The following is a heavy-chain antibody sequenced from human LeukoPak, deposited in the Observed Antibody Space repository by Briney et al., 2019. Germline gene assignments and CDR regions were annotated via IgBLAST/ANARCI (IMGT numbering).Heavy chain of an antibody. V-gene: IGHV1-69*13. CDR1: GGIFSSYA. J-gene: IGHJ6*03. CDR2: IIPIFGTA. Sequence: ASVKVSCKASGGIFSSYAISWVRQAPGQGLEGMGGIIPIFGTANYAQKFQGRGTITADEPTTTAYMELSSLRSEDTAVYYCASQVTIFGVVITPHYYYMDVWGKGTTVTVSS. D-gene: IGHD3-3*01. CDR3: ASQVTIFGVVITPHYYYMDV.